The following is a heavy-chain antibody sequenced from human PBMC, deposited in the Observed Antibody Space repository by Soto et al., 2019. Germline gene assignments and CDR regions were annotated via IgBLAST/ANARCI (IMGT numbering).Heavy chain of an antibody. CDR2: VYHSGNT. D-gene: IGHD5-18*01. Sequence: SETLSLTCAVSGGSISTTNWWNWVRQPPGKGLEWIGEVYHSGNTNYNPSLKSRVTISVDKSKNQFSLKLSSVTAADTAVYYCARGYTYGYPYFDYWGQGTLVTVSS. V-gene: IGHV4-4*02. J-gene: IGHJ4*02. CDR1: GGSISTTNW. CDR3: ARGYTYGYPYFDY.